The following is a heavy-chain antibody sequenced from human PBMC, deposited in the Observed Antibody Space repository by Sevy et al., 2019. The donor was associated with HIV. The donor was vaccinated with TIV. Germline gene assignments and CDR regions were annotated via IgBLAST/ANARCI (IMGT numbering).Heavy chain of an antibody. Sequence: ASVKVSCKASGYSFTTYRITWLRQAPGQGLEWMGWITPHNGDTNYVQNLQGRVTMITDTSTSTAYMELRSLRSDDTAVYYCARAYCSGGSCYSLAYWGQGTRVTVSS. V-gene: IGHV1-18*01. CDR3: ARAYCSGGSCYSLAY. CDR1: GYSFTTYR. J-gene: IGHJ4*02. D-gene: IGHD2-15*01. CDR2: ITPHNGDT.